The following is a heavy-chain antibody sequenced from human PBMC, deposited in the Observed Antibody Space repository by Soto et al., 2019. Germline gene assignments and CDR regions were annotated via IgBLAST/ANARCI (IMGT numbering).Heavy chain of an antibody. V-gene: IGHV1-18*01. J-gene: IGHJ6*02. CDR1: GYTFTSYG. Sequence: WASVKVSCKASGYTFTSYGISWVRQAPGQGLEWMGWISAYNGNTNYAQKLQGRVTMTTDTSTSTAYMELRSLRSDDTAVYYCARDYYDSSGYYYYYYGMDVWGQGTTVTVSS. D-gene: IGHD3-22*01. CDR3: ARDYYDSSGYYYYYYGMDV. CDR2: ISAYNGNT.